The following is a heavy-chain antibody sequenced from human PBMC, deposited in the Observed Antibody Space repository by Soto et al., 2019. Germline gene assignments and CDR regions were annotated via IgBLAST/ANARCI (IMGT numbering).Heavy chain of an antibody. V-gene: IGHV4-59*08. J-gene: IGHJ4*02. CDR1: GGSIDTYY. D-gene: IGHD6-25*01. Sequence: QVQLQESGPGLVKPSETLSLTCTVSGGSIDTYYWSWIRQPPGKGLEYIGYISHTGTTDSNPSLKSRVTLSIDTSKTQFSLNLSSVTASDTASYYCARLIRGAAAALDSWGQGSLVTVS. CDR2: ISHTGTT. CDR3: ARLIRGAAAALDS.